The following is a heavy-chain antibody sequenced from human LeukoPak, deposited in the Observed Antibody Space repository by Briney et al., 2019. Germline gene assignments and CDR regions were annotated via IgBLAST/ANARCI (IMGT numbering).Heavy chain of an antibody. J-gene: IGHJ4*02. CDR2: ISYDGSNK. D-gene: IGHD6-13*01. V-gene: IGHV3-30*03. Sequence: GGSLRLSCAASGFTFSSYGMTWVRQAPGKGLEWVAVISYDGSNKYYADSVKGRFTISRDNSKNTLYLQMNSLRAEDTAVYYCARVGALSSSWLLYWGQGILVTVSS. CDR3: ARVGALSSSWLLY. CDR1: GFTFSSYG.